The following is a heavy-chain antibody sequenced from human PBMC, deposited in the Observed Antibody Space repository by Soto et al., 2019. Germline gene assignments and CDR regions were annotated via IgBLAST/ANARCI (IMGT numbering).Heavy chain of an antibody. CDR3: ARGSYYYDSSGYYQY. V-gene: IGHV4-34*01. CDR1: GGSFNDYF. J-gene: IGHJ4*02. Sequence: SETLSLTCAVYGGSFNDYFWSWIRQPPGRGLEWIGEINHSGSTKYNPSLKSRVTISVDTSKTQFSLKLSSVTAADTAVYYCARGSYYYDSSGYYQYWGQGTLVTVSS. D-gene: IGHD3-22*01. CDR2: INHSGST.